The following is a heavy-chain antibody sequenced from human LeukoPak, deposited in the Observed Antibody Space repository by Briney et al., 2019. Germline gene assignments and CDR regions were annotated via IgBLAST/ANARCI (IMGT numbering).Heavy chain of an antibody. J-gene: IGHJ4*02. D-gene: IGHD6-19*01. Sequence: GASVKVSCKASGCTFTSYGISWVRQAPGQGLEWMGWISAYNGNTNYAQKLQGRVTMTTDTSTSTAYMELRSLRSDDTAVYYCARAEEAIAVAGIDYWGQGTLVTVSS. CDR2: ISAYNGNT. V-gene: IGHV1-18*01. CDR3: ARAEEAIAVAGIDY. CDR1: GCTFTSYG.